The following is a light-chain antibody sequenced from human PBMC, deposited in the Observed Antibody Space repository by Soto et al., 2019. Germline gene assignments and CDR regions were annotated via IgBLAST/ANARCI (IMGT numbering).Light chain of an antibody. CDR3: QQYTNCPSWT. CDR2: GAS. CDR1: QSVGRF. Sequence: EKVMTQSPATLSMSPGERATLSCRASQSVGRFLAWYQQKPGQAPRLLIYGASTRATGIPARFSGSGSGTEFTLTISSLQSEDFAVYYCQQYTNCPSWTFGQGTKVE. J-gene: IGKJ1*01. V-gene: IGKV3-15*01.